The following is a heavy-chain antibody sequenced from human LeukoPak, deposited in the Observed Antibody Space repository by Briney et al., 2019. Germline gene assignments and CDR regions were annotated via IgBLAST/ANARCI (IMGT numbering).Heavy chain of an antibody. CDR3: ATDFYDTT. CDR1: GFTFSDAW. D-gene: IGHD3-22*01. Sequence: GGSLRLSCATSGFTFSDAWMNWVRQAPGKGLEWVGRIRRNSDGGTIDYAAPVKGRFALSRDDSKNTLYLHMSSLQTEDTAVYYCATDFYDTTWGQGTLVTVSS. J-gene: IGHJ5*02. V-gene: IGHV3-15*07. CDR2: IRRNSDGGTI.